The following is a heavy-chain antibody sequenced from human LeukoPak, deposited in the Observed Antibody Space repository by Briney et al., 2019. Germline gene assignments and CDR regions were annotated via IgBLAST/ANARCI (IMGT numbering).Heavy chain of an antibody. J-gene: IGHJ4*02. Sequence: GGSLRLSCAASGFTFSSYGMHWVRQAPGKGLEWVAVISYDGSNKYYADSVKGRFTISRDNSKNTLYLQMNSLRAEDTAVYYCAKTYYYDTPRAFDYWGQGTLVTVSS. D-gene: IGHD3-22*01. CDR1: GFTFSSYG. V-gene: IGHV3-30*18. CDR3: AKTYYYDTPRAFDY. CDR2: ISYDGSNK.